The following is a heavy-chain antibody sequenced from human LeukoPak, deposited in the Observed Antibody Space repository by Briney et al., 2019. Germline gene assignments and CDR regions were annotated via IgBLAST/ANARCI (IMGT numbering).Heavy chain of an antibody. CDR1: GGSISSYY. CDR3: ARALNYDILTGYYWVFDI. Sequence: SETLSLTCTVSGGSISSYYWSWIRQPPGKGLEWIGYIYYSGSTNYNPSLKSRVTISVDKSKNQFSLKLSSVTAADTAVYYCARALNYDILTGYYWVFDIWGQGTMVTVSS. D-gene: IGHD3-9*01. J-gene: IGHJ3*02. V-gene: IGHV4-59*08. CDR2: IYYSGST.